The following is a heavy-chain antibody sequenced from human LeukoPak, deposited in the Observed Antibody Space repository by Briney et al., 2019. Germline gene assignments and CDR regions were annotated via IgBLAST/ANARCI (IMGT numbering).Heavy chain of an antibody. CDR3: ARDREYSSSSESKYYYYYMDV. D-gene: IGHD6-6*01. V-gene: IGHV4-59*11. Sequence: SETQSLTCTVSGGSISSHYRSWIRQPPGKGLEWIGYIYYSGSTNYNPSLKSRVTISVDTSKNQFSLKLSSVTAADTAVYYCARDREYSSSSESKYYYYYMDVWGKGTTVTVSS. CDR2: IYYSGST. CDR1: GGSISSHY. J-gene: IGHJ6*03.